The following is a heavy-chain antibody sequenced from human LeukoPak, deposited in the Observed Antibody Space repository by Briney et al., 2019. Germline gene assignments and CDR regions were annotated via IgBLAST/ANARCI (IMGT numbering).Heavy chain of an antibody. Sequence: PGGSLRLSCAASGSTFSSYGMHWVRQAPGKGLEWVAFMRYDGSNKYYADSVKGRFTISRDNPKNTLYLQMNSLRAEDTAVYYCAKRGAEVGVTVAPGDYWGQGTLVTVSS. CDR2: MRYDGSNK. V-gene: IGHV3-30*02. D-gene: IGHD3-16*02. J-gene: IGHJ4*02. CDR3: AKRGAEVGVTVAPGDY. CDR1: GSTFSSYG.